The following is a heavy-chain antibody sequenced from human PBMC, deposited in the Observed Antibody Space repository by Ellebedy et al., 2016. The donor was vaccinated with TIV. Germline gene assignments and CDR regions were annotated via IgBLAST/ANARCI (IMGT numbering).Heavy chain of an antibody. CDR2: ISSSSRTI. J-gene: IGHJ3*02. CDR1: GFTLIIYS. D-gene: IGHD6-13*01. Sequence: GESLKISXAASGFTLIIYSLNWVRQAPGKGLEWVSYISSSSRTIYYADSVKGRFTISRDNAKNSLYLQMNSLRAEDTAVYYCAAAAGAGDDAFDIWGQGTMATVSS. CDR3: AAAAGAGDDAFDI. V-gene: IGHV3-48*01.